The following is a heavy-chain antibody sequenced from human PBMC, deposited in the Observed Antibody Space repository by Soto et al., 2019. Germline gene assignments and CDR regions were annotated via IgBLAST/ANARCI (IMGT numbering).Heavy chain of an antibody. CDR1: GGSFSGYY. D-gene: IGHD3-10*01. J-gene: IGHJ6*03. CDR2: INHSGST. CDR3: ARVHYGSGSYYNRPRGYYYYYYMDV. Sequence: PSETLSLTCAVYGGSFSGYYWSWIRQPPGKGLEWIGEINHSGSTNYNPSLKSRVTIPVDTSKNQFSLKLSSVTAADPAVYYCARVHYGSGSYYNRPRGYYYYYYMDVWGKGTTVTVSS. V-gene: IGHV4-34*01.